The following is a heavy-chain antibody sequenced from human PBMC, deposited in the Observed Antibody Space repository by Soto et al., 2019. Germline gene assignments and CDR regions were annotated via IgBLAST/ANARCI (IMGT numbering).Heavy chain of an antibody. V-gene: IGHV3-74*01. Sequence: GGSLRLSCAVSGFPCSSHWMHWVRQAPGKGLVCVARIKSDGTYRDYADSVKGRYTISRDNAKNTLYLQMNSLRVEDTAVFYCVRDDGRYGLDYWGQGT. CDR3: VRDDGRYGLDY. D-gene: IGHD1-26*01. CDR1: GFPCSSHW. J-gene: IGHJ4*02. CDR2: IKSDGTYR.